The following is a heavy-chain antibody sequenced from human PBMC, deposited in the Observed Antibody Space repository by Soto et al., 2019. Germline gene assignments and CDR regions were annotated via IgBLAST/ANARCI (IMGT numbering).Heavy chain of an antibody. CDR2: ISYDGSNK. J-gene: IGHJ6*02. Sequence: GGSLRLSCAASGFTFSSYAMHWVRQAPGKGLEWVAVISYDGSNKYYADSVKGRFTISRDNSKNTLYLQMNSLRAEDTAVYYCARVFCGGACYYYYDYSNGMEVWGQGTTVTVSS. CDR1: GFTFSSYA. CDR3: ARVFCGGACYYYYDYSNGMEV. D-gene: IGHD2-21*02. V-gene: IGHV3-30-3*01.